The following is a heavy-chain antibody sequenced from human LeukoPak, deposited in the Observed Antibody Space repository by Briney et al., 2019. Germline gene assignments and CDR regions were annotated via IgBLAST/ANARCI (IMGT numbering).Heavy chain of an antibody. D-gene: IGHD5-12*01. CDR1: GFTFDDYG. J-gene: IGHJ6*02. V-gene: IGHV3-20*04. CDR3: ARDREVEWLRFLNGMDV. Sequence: GGSLRLSCAASGFTFDDYGMSWVRQAPGKGLEWVSGINWNGGSTGYADSVKGRFTISRDNAKNSLYLQMNSLRAEDTAVYYCARDREVEWLRFLNGMDVWGQGTTVTVSS. CDR2: INWNGGST.